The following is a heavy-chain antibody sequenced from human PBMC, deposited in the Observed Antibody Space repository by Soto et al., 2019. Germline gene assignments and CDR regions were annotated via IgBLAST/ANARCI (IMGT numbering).Heavy chain of an antibody. CDR3: ARRRGYSGYDKSFDY. CDR1: GGSISSSSYY. J-gene: IGHJ4*02. CDR2: IYYSGST. V-gene: IGHV4-39*01. Sequence: PSETLSLTCTVSGGSISSSSYYWGWIRQPPGKGLEWFGRIYYSGSTYYNPPLKSRVTISVDTSKNQFPLKLSSVTAADTAVYYCARRRGYSGYDKSFDYWGQGTLVTVSS. D-gene: IGHD5-12*01.